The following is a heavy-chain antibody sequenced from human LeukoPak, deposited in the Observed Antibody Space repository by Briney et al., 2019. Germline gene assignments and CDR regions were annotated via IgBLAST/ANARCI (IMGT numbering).Heavy chain of an antibody. V-gene: IGHV4-38-2*02. Sequence: SETLSLTCTVSGYSISSGYYWGWIRQPPGKGQEWIGEINHSGSTNYNPSLKSRVTISVDTSKNQFSLKLSSVTAADTAVYYCARAGRGYSGYDYYRPRPLDYWGQGTLVTVSS. CDR3: ARAGRGYSGYDYYRPRPLDY. CDR2: INHSGST. CDR1: GYSISSGYY. J-gene: IGHJ4*02. D-gene: IGHD5-12*01.